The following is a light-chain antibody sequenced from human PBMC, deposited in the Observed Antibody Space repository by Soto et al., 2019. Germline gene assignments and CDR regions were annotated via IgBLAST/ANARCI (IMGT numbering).Light chain of an antibody. CDR2: GVS. Sequence: EIVLTQSPGTLSLSPGERATLSCRASQSISNNYLAWYQQKPGQAPRLLIHGVSSRATDIPDTFSGSGSGTDFTLTISRLEPEDFAVYYCQQYGSSPITFGQGTRLDI. CDR3: QQYGSSPIT. J-gene: IGKJ5*01. CDR1: QSISNNY. V-gene: IGKV3-20*01.